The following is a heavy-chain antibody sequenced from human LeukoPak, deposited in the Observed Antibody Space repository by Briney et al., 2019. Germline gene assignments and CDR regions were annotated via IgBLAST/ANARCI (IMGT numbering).Heavy chain of an antibody. CDR1: GYTFSNAW. CDR3: TTGWEYSYGYVDY. CDR2: IKSKTDGGTT. Sequence: GGSLRLSCAASGYTFSNAWMSWVRQAPGKGLEWVGRIKSKTDGGTTDYAAPVKGRFTISRDDSKNTLYLQMNSLKTEDTAVYYYTTGWEYSYGYVDYWGQGTLVTVSS. V-gene: IGHV3-15*01. D-gene: IGHD5-18*01. J-gene: IGHJ4*02.